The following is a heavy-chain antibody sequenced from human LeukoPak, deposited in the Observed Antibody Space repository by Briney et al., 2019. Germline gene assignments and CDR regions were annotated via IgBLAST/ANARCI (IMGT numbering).Heavy chain of an antibody. CDR1: GYTFTSYG. D-gene: IGHD3-9*01. J-gene: IGHJ4*02. CDR3: ARAGYYDILTGYSFDY. CDR2: ISAYNGNT. V-gene: IGHV1-18*01. Sequence: GASVKVSCKASGYTFTSYGISWVRQAPGQGLEWMGWISAYNGNTNYAQKLQDRVTMTTDTSTSIAYMELRSLRSDDTAVYYCARAGYYDILTGYSFDYWGQGTLVTVSS.